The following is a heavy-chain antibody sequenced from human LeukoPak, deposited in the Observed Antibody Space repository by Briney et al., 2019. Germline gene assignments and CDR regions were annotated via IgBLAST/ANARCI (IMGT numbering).Heavy chain of an antibody. Sequence: PSETLSLTCTVSGGSVSSGSYYWSWIRQPPGKGLEWIGYIYYSGTTNYNPSLRSRVTISLDTSKNQFSLKLSSVTAADTAVYYCARSYYCGSGSYPGLFDYWGQGTLVTVSS. CDR1: GGSVSSGSYY. V-gene: IGHV4-61*01. D-gene: IGHD3-10*01. CDR2: IYYSGTT. J-gene: IGHJ4*02. CDR3: ARSYYCGSGSYPGLFDY.